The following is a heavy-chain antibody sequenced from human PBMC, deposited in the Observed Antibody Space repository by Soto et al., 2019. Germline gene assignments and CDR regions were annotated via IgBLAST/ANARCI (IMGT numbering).Heavy chain of an antibody. Sequence: ASVKVSCKASGYTFTSYAMHWVRQAPGQRLEWMGWINAGNGNTKYSQKFQGRVTITRDTSASTAYMELSSLRSEDTAVYYCARETITMVRGVITWRLGMDVWGQGTTVTVSS. CDR1: GYTFTSYA. J-gene: IGHJ6*02. CDR3: ARETITMVRGVITWRLGMDV. V-gene: IGHV1-3*01. D-gene: IGHD3-10*01. CDR2: INAGNGNT.